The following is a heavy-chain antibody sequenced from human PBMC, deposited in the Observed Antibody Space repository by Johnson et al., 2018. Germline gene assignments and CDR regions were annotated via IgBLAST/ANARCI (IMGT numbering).Heavy chain of an antibody. CDR2: IKLDGSDT. V-gene: IGHV3-7*01. D-gene: IGHD2-15*01. CDR1: GFSFSSYS. Sequence: QPVGSLRLSCVASGFSFSSYSMDWVRQAPGKGLEWVANIKLDGSDTYYVDSLKGRFTISRDNAKMSLYLHMKSLRAEDTALYYLAGRGDCGGGNCHSFDIWGQGTMVTV. CDR3: AGRGDCGGGNCHSFDI. J-gene: IGHJ3*02.